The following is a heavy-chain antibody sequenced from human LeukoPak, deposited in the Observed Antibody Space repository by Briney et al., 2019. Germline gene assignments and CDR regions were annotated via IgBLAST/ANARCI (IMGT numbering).Heavy chain of an antibody. V-gene: IGHV4-39*07. D-gene: IGHD6-19*01. CDR3: ARNFSSGWFDY. Sequence: PSETLSLTCTVSGDSISSSSYHWGWIRQPPGKGLEWIGSIYYSGSTSYNPSLKSRVTISVDTSKNQFSLKLSSVTAADTAVYYCARNFSSGWFDYWGQGTLVAVSS. CDR1: GDSISSSSYH. CDR2: IYYSGST. J-gene: IGHJ4*02.